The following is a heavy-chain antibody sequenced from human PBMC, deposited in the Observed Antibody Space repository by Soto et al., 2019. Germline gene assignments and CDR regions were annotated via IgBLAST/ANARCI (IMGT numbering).Heavy chain of an antibody. CDR2: INWNSGSI. D-gene: IGHD6-13*01. J-gene: IGHJ3*02. CDR3: AKDSSSSWSPGGVFDI. Sequence: GGSLRLSCAASGFTFDDYAMHWVRQAPGKGLEWVSGINWNSGSIGYADSVKGRFTISKDNAKNSLYLQMNSLRAEDTALYYCAKDSSSSWSPGGVFDIWGQGTMVTVSS. CDR1: GFTFDDYA. V-gene: IGHV3-9*01.